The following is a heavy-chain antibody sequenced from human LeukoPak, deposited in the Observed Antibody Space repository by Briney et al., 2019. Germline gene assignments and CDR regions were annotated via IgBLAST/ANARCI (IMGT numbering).Heavy chain of an antibody. CDR1: GLTFSAYA. V-gene: IGHV3-23*01. CDR3: ARDLTRGTNTAY. D-gene: IGHD1-7*01. J-gene: IGHJ4*02. CDR2: ISASDDST. Sequence: GGSLRLSCAASGLTFSAYAMSWVRQAPGKGLEWVSAISASDDSTYYADSVKGRFTISRDNSKNTLYLQMSSLRAEDTALYSCARDLTRGTNTAYCGQGTLVTVSS.